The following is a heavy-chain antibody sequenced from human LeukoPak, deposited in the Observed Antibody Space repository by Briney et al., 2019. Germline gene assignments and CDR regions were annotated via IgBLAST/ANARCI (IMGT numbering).Heavy chain of an antibody. CDR3: ARLYGDYYFDY. Sequence: SETLSLTCTVSGGSISSTTYYWGCIRQPPGKGLEWIGSIYYSGSTYYNPSLKSRVTMSVDTSKNQFSLNLSSVTAADTAVYYCARLYGDYYFDYWGQGTPVTVSS. V-gene: IGHV4-39*01. J-gene: IGHJ4*02. D-gene: IGHD4-17*01. CDR2: IYYSGST. CDR1: GGSISSTTYY.